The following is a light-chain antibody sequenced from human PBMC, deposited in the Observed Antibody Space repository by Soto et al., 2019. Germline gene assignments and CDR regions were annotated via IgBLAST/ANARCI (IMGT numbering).Light chain of an antibody. J-gene: IGKJ1*01. CDR3: QQYYSYPRT. V-gene: IGKV1-8*01. CDR2: AAS. CDR1: QGISSY. Sequence: AIRMTQSPSSFSASTGDRVTITCRASQGISSYLAWYQQKQGKAPKLLIYAASTLQSGVPSRFSGSGSGTDFTLTISCLQSEDFATYYRQQYYSYPRTFGQGTKVEIK.